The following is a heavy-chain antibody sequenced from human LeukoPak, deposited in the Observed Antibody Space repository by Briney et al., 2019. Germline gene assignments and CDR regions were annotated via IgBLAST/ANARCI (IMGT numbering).Heavy chain of an antibody. CDR2: IYHSGST. CDR1: GGSISSGGYS. J-gene: IGHJ4*02. Sequence: PSETLSLTCAVSGGSISSGGYSWSWIRQPPGKGLEWIGYIYHSGSTYYNPSLKSRVTISVDRSKNQFSLKPSSVTAADTAVYYCARGPYYYDSSGYIDYWGQGTLVTVSS. CDR3: ARGPYYYDSSGYIDY. D-gene: IGHD3-22*01. V-gene: IGHV4-30-2*01.